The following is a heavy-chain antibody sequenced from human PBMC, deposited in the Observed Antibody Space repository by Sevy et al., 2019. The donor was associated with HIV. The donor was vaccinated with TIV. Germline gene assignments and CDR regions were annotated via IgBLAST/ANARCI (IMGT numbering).Heavy chain of an antibody. CDR2: VSASGGST. V-gene: IGHV3-23*01. Sequence: GGSLRLSCAASGFSFSSYAMSWVRQTPGRGLEWVSAVSASGGSTYYADSVKGRFTISRDNSKNTLYLQNNSLRAEDTAVYYCAKMRAAIPVAGGYFDYWGQGTLVTVSS. J-gene: IGHJ4*02. D-gene: IGHD6-19*01. CDR1: GFSFSSYA. CDR3: AKMRAAIPVAGGYFDY.